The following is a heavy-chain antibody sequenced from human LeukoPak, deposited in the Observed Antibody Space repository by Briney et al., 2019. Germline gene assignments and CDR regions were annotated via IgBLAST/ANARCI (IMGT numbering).Heavy chain of an antibody. V-gene: IGHV3-7*03. CDR1: GFTFSSYW. D-gene: IGHD2-2*01. CDR3: ARDESSYAIDY. Sequence: PGGSLRLSCAAPGFTFSSYWMSWVRQAPGKGLEWVANIKQDGSEKYYVDSVKGRFTISRDNAKNSLYLQMNSLRAEDTAVYYCARDESSYAIDYWGQGTLVTVSS. CDR2: IKQDGSEK. J-gene: IGHJ4*02.